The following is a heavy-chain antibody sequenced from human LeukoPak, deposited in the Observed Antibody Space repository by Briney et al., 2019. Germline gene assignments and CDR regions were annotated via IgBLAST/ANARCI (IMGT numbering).Heavy chain of an antibody. CDR3: ARDRGSQPFIDY. J-gene: IGHJ4*02. D-gene: IGHD1-26*01. CDR2: INHSGGT. V-gene: IGHV4-34*01. Sequence: SSETLSLTCAVYGGSFSGYYWSWIRQPPGKGLEWIGEINHSGGTNYNPSLKSRVTISVDTSKNQFSLKLSSVTAADTAVYYCARDRGSQPFIDYWGQGTLVTVSS. CDR1: GGSFSGYY.